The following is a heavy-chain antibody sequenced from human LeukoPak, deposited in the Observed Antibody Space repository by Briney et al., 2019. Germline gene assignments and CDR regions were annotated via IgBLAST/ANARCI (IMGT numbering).Heavy chain of an antibody. D-gene: IGHD3-9*01. Sequence: SVKVSCKASGGTFSSYTISWVRQAPGQGREWMGRIIPILGIANYAQRFQGRVTITADKSTSTAYMELSSLRSEDTAVYYCAKDLKGFESWGQGTLVTVSS. V-gene: IGHV1-69*04. CDR2: IIPILGIA. CDR1: GGTFSSYT. J-gene: IGHJ5*01. CDR3: AKDLKGFES.